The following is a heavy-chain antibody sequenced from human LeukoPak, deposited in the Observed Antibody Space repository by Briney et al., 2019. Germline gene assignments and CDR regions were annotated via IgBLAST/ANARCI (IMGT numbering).Heavy chain of an antibody. CDR1: GFTFSSYS. Sequence: GGSLRLSCAASGFTFSSYSMNWVRQAPGKGLEWVSSISSSSSYIYYADSVKGRFTISRDNAKNSLYLQMNSLRAEDTAVYYCAGSGPYDYVWGGYHFDYWGQGTLVTVSS. D-gene: IGHD3-16*02. CDR3: AGSGPYDYVWGGYHFDY. V-gene: IGHV3-21*01. J-gene: IGHJ4*02. CDR2: ISSSSSYI.